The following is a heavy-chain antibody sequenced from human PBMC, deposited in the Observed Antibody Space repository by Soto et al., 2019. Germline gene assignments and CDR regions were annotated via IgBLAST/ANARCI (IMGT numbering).Heavy chain of an antibody. CDR1: GFTFSSYA. CDR2: ISYDGSDK. V-gene: IGHV3-30-3*01. J-gene: IGHJ4*02. CDR3: ARGAPSPFTVIVVGQTGFFDY. D-gene: IGHD3-22*01. Sequence: GGSLRLSCAASGFTFSSYAMQWVRQAPGKGLEWVAVISYDGSDKYYTDSVKGRFTISRDNAKNTLYLQMNSLRAEDTAVYYCARGAPSPFTVIVVGQTGFFDYWGQGTLVTVSS.